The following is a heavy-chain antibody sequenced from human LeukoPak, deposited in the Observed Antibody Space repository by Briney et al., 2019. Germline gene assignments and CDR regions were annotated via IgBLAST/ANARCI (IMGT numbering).Heavy chain of an antibody. CDR1: GFTFSSYS. D-gene: IGHD4-11*01. Sequence: GGSLXLSCAASGFTFSSYSMNWVRQAPGKGLEWVSSISSSSSYIYYADSVKGRFTISRDNAKNSLYLQMNSLRAEDTAVYYCARFTVTYRFDDYWGQGTPVTVSS. CDR2: ISSSSSYI. V-gene: IGHV3-21*01. CDR3: ARFTVTYRFDDY. J-gene: IGHJ4*02.